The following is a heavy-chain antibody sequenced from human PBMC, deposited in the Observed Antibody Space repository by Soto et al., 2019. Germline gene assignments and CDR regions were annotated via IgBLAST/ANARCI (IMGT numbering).Heavy chain of an antibody. CDR3: ARHSTRLPPAPGWFDP. V-gene: IGHV4-39*01. J-gene: IGHJ5*02. CDR1: GGSTSSSNYY. Sequence: PSETLSLTCSVSGGSTSSSNYYWGWIRQPPGKGLEWIGSIYYSGSTYYNPSLKSRVIISVDTSKNQFSLKLTSMTAADTAVYYCARHSTRLPPAPGWFDPWGQGTLVTVSS. CDR2: IYYSGST. D-gene: IGHD4-17*01.